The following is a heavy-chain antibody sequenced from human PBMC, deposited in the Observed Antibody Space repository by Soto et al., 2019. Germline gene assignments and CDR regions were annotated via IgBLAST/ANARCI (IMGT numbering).Heavy chain of an antibody. J-gene: IGHJ4*02. Sequence: EVQLVESGGGLVQPGRSLRLSCAASGFKFDGYAMSWVRQAPGKGLEWVSGISSNSDRIGYADSVKGRFTIARDNAKNSLYLQMDSLRPEDTALYYCAKDQYSGHGSFDYWGQGTLVTVSS. CDR3: AKDQYSGHGSFDY. V-gene: IGHV3-9*01. CDR2: ISSNSDRI. D-gene: IGHD5-12*01. CDR1: GFKFDGYA.